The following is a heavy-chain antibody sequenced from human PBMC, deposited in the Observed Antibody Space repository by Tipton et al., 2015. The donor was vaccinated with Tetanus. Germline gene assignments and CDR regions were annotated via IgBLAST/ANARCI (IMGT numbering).Heavy chain of an antibody. J-gene: IGHJ5*02. CDR1: GDSISSNY. V-gene: IGHV4-4*07. Sequence: TLSLTCTVSGDSISSNYWSWIRQPAGKGPEWIGRIYISGRNNYNPSLKSRVTMSIDTSKNQFSLNLRSVTAADTAIYYCARSADNWFDPWGQGILVTVSS. CDR2: IYISGRN. CDR3: ARSADNWFDP.